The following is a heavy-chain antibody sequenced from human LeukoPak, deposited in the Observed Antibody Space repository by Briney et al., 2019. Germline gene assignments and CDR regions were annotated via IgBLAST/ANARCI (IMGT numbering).Heavy chain of an antibody. CDR3: ARGFYDYSNPGDY. D-gene: IGHD4-11*01. J-gene: IGHJ4*02. CDR1: GYTFTDYY. CDR2: INPKSGST. V-gene: IGHV1-2*02. Sequence: ASVKVSCKASGYTFTDYYIHWVRQAPGQGLEWMGWINPKSGSTNYAQKFQGRVTMTRDTSITTGYMEVSWLRPDDTAVFYCARGFYDYSNPGDYWGQGSLVTVSS.